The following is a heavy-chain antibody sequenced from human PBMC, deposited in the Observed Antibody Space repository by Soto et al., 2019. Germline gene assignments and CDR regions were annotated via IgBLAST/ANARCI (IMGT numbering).Heavy chain of an antibody. CDR1: GYTFTSYG. CDR3: ARDSPPVDY. J-gene: IGHJ4*02. V-gene: IGHV1-18*01. Sequence: QVQLVQSGAEVKKPGASVKVSCKASGYTFTSYGISWVRQAPGQGLEWMGWISAYNGNTNYAQKLQGRVTMTTDTSKNTAYKELRNLRSDDTAVYYFARDSPPVDYWGQGTLVTVSS. CDR2: ISAYNGNT.